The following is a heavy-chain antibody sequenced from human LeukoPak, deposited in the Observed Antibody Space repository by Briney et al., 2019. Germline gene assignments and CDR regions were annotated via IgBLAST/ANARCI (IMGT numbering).Heavy chain of an antibody. CDR3: ARNEFSPEANFDY. D-gene: IGHD1-14*01. CDR2: ISAYNGNT. J-gene: IGHJ4*02. Sequence: GASVKVSCKASGYTFTSYGISWVRQAPGQGLEWMGWISAYNGNTNYAQKLQGRVTMTTDTSTSTAYREVRSLRSDETAVYYCARNEFSPEANFDYWGQGTLVTVSS. V-gene: IGHV1-18*01. CDR1: GYTFTSYG.